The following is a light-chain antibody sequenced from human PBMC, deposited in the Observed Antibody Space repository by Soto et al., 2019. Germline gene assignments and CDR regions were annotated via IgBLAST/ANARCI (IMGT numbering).Light chain of an antibody. CDR3: SSYTSSSPLGV. Sequence: QSALTQPASVSGSPGQSITISCTGTSSDVGGYNYVSWYQQHPGKAPKLMIYDVTNRPSGVSNRFSASKSGSTASLTISGLQAEDEADYYCSSYTSSSPLGVFGPGTKLTVL. CDR2: DVT. J-gene: IGLJ1*01. CDR1: SSDVGGYNY. V-gene: IGLV2-14*03.